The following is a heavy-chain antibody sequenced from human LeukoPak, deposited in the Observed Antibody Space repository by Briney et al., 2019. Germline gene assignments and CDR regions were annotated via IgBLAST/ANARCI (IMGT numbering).Heavy chain of an antibody. Sequence: PSETLSLTCAVYGGSFSSYYWDWIRQPPGKGLEWIGSIYYGGSTYYNPSLESRVTISVDTSKNQFSLKLSSVTAADTAMYYCAREGWQWLVHAFDIWGQGTMVTVSS. CDR1: GGSFSSYY. D-gene: IGHD6-19*01. V-gene: IGHV4-59*12. CDR3: AREGWQWLVHAFDI. CDR2: IYYGGST. J-gene: IGHJ3*02.